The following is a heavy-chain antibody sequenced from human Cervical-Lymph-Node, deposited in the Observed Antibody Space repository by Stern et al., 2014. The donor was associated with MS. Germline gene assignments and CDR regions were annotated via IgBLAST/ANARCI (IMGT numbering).Heavy chain of an antibody. CDR2: IYPGDSET. D-gene: IGHD1-14*01. Sequence: EVQLEESGAELIRPGESLKISCKGSGYKFSIYWIAWVRQMPGKGLEWMGIIYPGDSETRYSPSFQGQVTMSDDKSNSTAYLQSSSLNASDTAMYCCARQTTAWASDVWGQGTLVTVSS. V-gene: IGHV5-51*01. J-gene: IGHJ4*02. CDR1: GYKFSIYW. CDR3: ARQTTAWASDV.